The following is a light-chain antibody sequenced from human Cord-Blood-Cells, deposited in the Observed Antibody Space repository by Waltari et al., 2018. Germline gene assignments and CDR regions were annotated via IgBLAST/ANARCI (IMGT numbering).Light chain of an antibody. J-gene: IGKJ1*01. V-gene: IGKV2-28*01. CDR1: QSLLHSNGYNY. Sequence: EIVMTQTPLSLSITPGEQASISCRSSQSLLHSNGYNYLDWYLQKPGQSPQLLIYLGSNRVSGVPDRFSGSGSGTDFTLKISRVEAEDVGVYYCMQALQTTWTFGQGTKVEIK. CDR3: MQALQTTWT. CDR2: LGS.